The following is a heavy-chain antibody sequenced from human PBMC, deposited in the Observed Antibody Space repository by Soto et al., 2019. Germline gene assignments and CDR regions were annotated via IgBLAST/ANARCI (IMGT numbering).Heavy chain of an antibody. Sequence: EEQLVESGGGLVQPGGSLRLSCAVSGFTFRRDWMNWVRQAPGKGLEWVAHTNQDGSEKYYVDSVKGRFTIFRDNAKNSVCRRMSRLRAEDTAVCGCSGGVGDAVWGQGTLVTVSS. CDR1: GFTFRRDW. CDR2: TNQDGSEK. D-gene: IGHD1-26*01. CDR3: SGGVGDAV. J-gene: IGHJ4*02. V-gene: IGHV3-7*04.